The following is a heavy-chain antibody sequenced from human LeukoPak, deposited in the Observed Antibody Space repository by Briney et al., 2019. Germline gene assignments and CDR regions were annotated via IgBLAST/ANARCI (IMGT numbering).Heavy chain of an antibody. V-gene: IGHV4-4*09. J-gene: IGHJ4*02. Sequence: SETLSLTCTVSGGSISSYYWSWIRKPPRQGLEWIGFIYSSGSTTYNPSLKSRVAISVDTSKNQFSLRLSSVTAADTAVYYCARTMYYYDSSGYIFDYWGQGTLVTVSS. CDR1: GGSISSYY. CDR2: IYSSGST. CDR3: ARTMYYYDSSGYIFDY. D-gene: IGHD3-22*01.